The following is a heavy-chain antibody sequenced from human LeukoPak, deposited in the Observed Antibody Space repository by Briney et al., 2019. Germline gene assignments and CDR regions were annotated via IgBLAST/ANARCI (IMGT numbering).Heavy chain of an antibody. V-gene: IGHV3-23*01. D-gene: IGHD3-16*01. CDR2: ISGSGGTT. CDR1: GFTLSSYA. CDR3: ARELGEPQNWFDP. J-gene: IGHJ5*02. Sequence: GGSLRFSCAASGFTLSSYAMSWVRQAPGKGLEWVSAISGSGGTTSYADSLKGRFTISRDNSKSTLFLQMNSLRAEDTAVYYCARELGEPQNWFDPWGQGTLVTVSS.